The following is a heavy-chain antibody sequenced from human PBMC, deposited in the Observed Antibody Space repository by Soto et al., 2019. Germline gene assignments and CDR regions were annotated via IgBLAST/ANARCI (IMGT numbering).Heavy chain of an antibody. CDR2: IDLTGRT. CDR1: GGSISSGDCY. Sequence: QVQLQESGPGLVTPSQTLSLTCTVSGGSISSGDCYWSWIRQPPGKGLEWIGYIDLTGRTYYNPSLKSRLAVSVDPSKNQFSLTLSSVTAAATAVYFCARFSSLDKDYVVDVWGQGTMVTVSS. D-gene: IGHD6-19*01. V-gene: IGHV4-30-4*08. CDR3: ARFSSLDKDYVVDV. J-gene: IGHJ6*02.